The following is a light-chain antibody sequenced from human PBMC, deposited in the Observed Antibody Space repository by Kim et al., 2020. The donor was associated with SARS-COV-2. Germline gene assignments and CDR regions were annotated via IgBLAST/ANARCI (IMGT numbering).Light chain of an antibody. V-gene: IGKV3-20*01. Sequence: RERATRTCRARHVVVSGYLSWDQQKPVQGPRRLIYDAPSRAPGTSDRFSGSGSGTEFSLTLSGLEPQDFAAYYCQQNIGSAITFGEGTRLEIK. CDR2: DAP. CDR1: HVVVSGY. J-gene: IGKJ5*01. CDR3: QQNIGSAIT.